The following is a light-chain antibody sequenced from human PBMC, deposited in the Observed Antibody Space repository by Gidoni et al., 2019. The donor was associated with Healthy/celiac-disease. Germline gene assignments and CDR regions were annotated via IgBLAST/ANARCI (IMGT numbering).Light chain of an antibody. CDR2: GAS. CDR3: QQYGSSPWT. CDR1: QSVSSSY. V-gene: IGKV3-20*01. Sequence: ELVLTQSPGTLSLSPGERATLSCRASQSVSSSYLAWYQQKPGQAPRLLIYGASSRATGIPDRFSGSGSGTDFTLTISRLEPEEFAVYYCQQYGSSPWTFXQXTKVEIK. J-gene: IGKJ1*01.